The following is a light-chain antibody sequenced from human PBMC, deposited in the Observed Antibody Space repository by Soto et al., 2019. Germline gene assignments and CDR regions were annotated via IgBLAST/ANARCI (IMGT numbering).Light chain of an antibody. CDR1: QSVGSS. V-gene: IGKV3-15*01. Sequence: EFMFTQSPATLSVSPGERATLSCRASQSVGSSLAWYPQEPGQAPRLLIYGASTRATGIPVRVSGSGAETDCTRPIRSLQSEDFELDDCHQYNNWPWAFGQGTKVDIK. CDR3: HQYNNWPWA. J-gene: IGKJ1*01. CDR2: GAS.